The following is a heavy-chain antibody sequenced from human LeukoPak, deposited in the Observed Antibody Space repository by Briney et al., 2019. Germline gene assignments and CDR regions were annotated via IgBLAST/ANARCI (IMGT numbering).Heavy chain of an antibody. V-gene: IGHV4-59*01. CDR2: IYYSGST. Sequence: PSETLSLTCAVYGRSFSDYSWSWIRQPPGKGLEWIGYIYYSGSTNYNPPLKSRVTISVDTSKNQFSLRLSSVTAADTAVYYCARVYCSGGSCYSGFDYWGQGTLVTVSS. CDR1: GRSFSDYS. CDR3: ARVYCSGGSCYSGFDY. J-gene: IGHJ4*02. D-gene: IGHD2-15*01.